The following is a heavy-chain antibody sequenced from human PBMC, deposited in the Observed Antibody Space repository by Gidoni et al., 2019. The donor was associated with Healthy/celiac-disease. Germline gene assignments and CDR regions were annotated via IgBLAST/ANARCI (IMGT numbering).Heavy chain of an antibody. Sequence: QVTLRESGPALVKRTQTLTLTCTFSGFPLSTSGMCVSWIRQPPGKALEWLARIDWDDDKYYSTSLKTRLTISKDTSKNQVVLTMTNMDPVDTATYYCARIRVVRGFPDYFDYWGQGTLVTVSS. V-gene: IGHV2-70*15. D-gene: IGHD3-10*01. CDR3: ARIRVVRGFPDYFDY. CDR1: GFPLSTSGMC. J-gene: IGHJ4*02. CDR2: IDWDDDK.